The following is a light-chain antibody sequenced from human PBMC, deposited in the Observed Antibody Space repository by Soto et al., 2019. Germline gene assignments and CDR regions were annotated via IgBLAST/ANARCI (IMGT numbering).Light chain of an antibody. CDR1: QGISSY. CDR3: QQLNSYPRVT. Sequence: DIPLTQSPSFLSASVGDRVTITCRASQGISSYLAWYQQKPGKAPKLLIYAASTLQSGVPSRFSGSGSGTEFTLTTSNPQPEDFATYYCQQLNSYPRVTFGGGTKVEIK. V-gene: IGKV1-9*01. CDR2: AAS. J-gene: IGKJ4*01.